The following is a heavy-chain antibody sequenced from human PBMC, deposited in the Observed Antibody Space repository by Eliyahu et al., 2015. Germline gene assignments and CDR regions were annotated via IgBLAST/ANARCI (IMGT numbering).Heavy chain of an antibody. J-gene: IGHJ3*02. Sequence: QVQLQESGPGLVKPSETLSLTCTVXGASISGYYWXWIRQPAGKGLEWIGRIYTSGSTNYNPSLKSRVTMSVDTSKNQFSLKLSSVXAADTAVYYCARGGSTSRDPLDIWGQGTMVTVSS. D-gene: IGHD2-2*01. V-gene: IGHV4-4*07. CDR1: GASISGYY. CDR3: ARGGSTSRDPLDI. CDR2: IYTSGST.